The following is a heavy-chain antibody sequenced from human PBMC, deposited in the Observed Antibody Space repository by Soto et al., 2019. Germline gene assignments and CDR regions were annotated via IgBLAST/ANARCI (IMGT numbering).Heavy chain of an antibody. Sequence: GGSLRLSCAASGFTFSSYAMTWVRQAPGRGLEWVSAISGTGSPTYYADSVKGRFTISRDNSKNTLYLQMNSLRAEDTAVYYCASSYYYGSGSGNVFDYWGQGTLVTVSS. D-gene: IGHD3-10*01. V-gene: IGHV3-23*01. J-gene: IGHJ4*02. CDR3: ASSYYYGSGSGNVFDY. CDR2: ISGTGSPT. CDR1: GFTFSSYA.